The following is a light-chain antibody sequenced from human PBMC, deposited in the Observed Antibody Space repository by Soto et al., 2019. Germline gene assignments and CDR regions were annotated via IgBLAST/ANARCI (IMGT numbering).Light chain of an antibody. CDR1: QSVSSD. V-gene: IGKV3-15*01. J-gene: IGKJ1*01. Sequence: ELVMTQSPATLSVSPGERATLSCRASQSVSSDLAWYQQKPGQAPRLLMYGASARAAGIPARFSGSGSGTDFTLTISRLEPEDFAVYYCQQYGSSGTFGQGTKVDIK. CDR3: QQYGSSGT. CDR2: GAS.